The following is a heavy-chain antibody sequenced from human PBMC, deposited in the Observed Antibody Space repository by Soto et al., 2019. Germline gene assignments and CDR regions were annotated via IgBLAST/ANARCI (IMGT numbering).Heavy chain of an antibody. J-gene: IGHJ4*02. CDR3: ARDRDDSGSWNYYNSIDF. D-gene: IGHD3-10*01. Sequence: QVQLVQSGAEVKKPGSSVKVSCKASGGIFGTYAISWLRQAPGQGLEWMGGIIPIFGTPNYAQRFQGRVTITADESTSTAYMELSRMRTEYTAVDYGARDRDDSGSWNYYNSIDFWGQGTLVTVSS. V-gene: IGHV1-69*01. CDR1: GGIFGTYA. CDR2: IIPIFGTP.